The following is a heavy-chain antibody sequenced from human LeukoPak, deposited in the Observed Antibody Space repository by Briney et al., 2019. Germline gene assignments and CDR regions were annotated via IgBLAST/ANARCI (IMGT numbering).Heavy chain of an antibody. CDR2: INPNSGGT. D-gene: IGHD3-16*01. Sequence: ASVKVSCKASGYTFTGYYMHWERQAPGQGLEWMGCINPNSGGTNYAQKFQGRVTVTRDTSISTVYMELSRLRSDDTAVYYCARGYVNNWFDPWGQGTLVTVSS. CDR3: ARGYVNNWFDP. CDR1: GYTFTGYY. V-gene: IGHV1-2*02. J-gene: IGHJ5*02.